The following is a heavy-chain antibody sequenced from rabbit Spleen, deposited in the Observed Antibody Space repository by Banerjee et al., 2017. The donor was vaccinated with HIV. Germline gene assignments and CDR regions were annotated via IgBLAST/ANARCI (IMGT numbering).Heavy chain of an antibody. CDR1: GFDFSSYY. CDR2: INGGSSGST. Sequence: QSLEESGGDLVKPGASLTLTCTASGFDFSSYYVCWARQAPGKGLEWIATINGGSSGSTYYASWAKGRFTISKTSSTTVTLQVTSLTAADTATYFCTRDDGSGHYIDGYFNLWGQGTLVTVS. CDR3: TRDDGSGHYIDGYFNL. V-gene: IGHV1S40*01. J-gene: IGHJ4*01. D-gene: IGHD1-1*01.